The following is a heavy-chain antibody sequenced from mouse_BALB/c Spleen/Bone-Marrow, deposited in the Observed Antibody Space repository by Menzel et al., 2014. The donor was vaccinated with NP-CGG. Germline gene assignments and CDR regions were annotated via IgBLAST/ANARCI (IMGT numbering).Heavy chain of an antibody. J-gene: IGHJ3*01. CDR3: TTLGRFAY. V-gene: IGHV1S81*02. CDR2: INPSNGGT. D-gene: IGHD4-1*01. Sequence: VQLQQSGAELVKPGVSVKLSCKASGYTFTNYYMYWVKQRPGQDLEWIGEINPSNGGTNFNEKFKSKATLTVDKSSSTAYMQHSSLTSEDSAVYYCTTLGRFAYWGQGTLVTVSA. CDR1: GYTFTNYY.